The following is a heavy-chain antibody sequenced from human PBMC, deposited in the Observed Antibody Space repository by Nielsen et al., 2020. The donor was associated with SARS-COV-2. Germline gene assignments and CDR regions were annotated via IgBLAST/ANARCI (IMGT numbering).Heavy chain of an antibody. CDR1: GGTFSSYA. J-gene: IGHJ5*02. Sequence: SVKVSCKASGGTFSSYAISWVRQAPGQGLEWMGRIIPILGIANYAQKFQGRVTITADKSTSTAYMELSSLRSEDTAVYYCARVGYGDSNWFDPWGQGTLVTVSS. CDR3: ARVGYGDSNWFDP. CDR2: IIPILGIA. D-gene: IGHD4-17*01. V-gene: IGHV1-69*04.